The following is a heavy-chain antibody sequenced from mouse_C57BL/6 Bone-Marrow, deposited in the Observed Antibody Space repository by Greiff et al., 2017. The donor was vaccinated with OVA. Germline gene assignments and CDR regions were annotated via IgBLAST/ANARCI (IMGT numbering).Heavy chain of an antibody. V-gene: IGHV2-2*01. CDR3: ARNFPHYYGSSLYYFDY. Sequence: QVQLKQSGPGLVQPSQSLSITCTVSGFSLTSYGVHWVRQSPGKGLEWLGVIWSGGSTDYNAAFISRLSISKDNSKSQVFFKMNSLQADDTAIYYCARNFPHYYGSSLYYFDYWGQGTTLTVSS. CDR1: GFSLTSYG. CDR2: IWSGGST. J-gene: IGHJ2*01. D-gene: IGHD1-1*01.